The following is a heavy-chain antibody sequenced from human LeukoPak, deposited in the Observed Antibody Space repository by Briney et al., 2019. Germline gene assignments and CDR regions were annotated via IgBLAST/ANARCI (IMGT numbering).Heavy chain of an antibody. D-gene: IGHD1-26*01. V-gene: IGHV4-59*01. CDR2: IYYSGSTNT. J-gene: IGHJ4*02. Sequence: SETLSLTCTVSGGSISNYYWSWIRQPPGKGLEWIGYIYYSGSTNTNYNPSLKSRVTISVDTSKNQFSLKLSSVTAADTAVYYCAREKRLYSGSYRPLYYFDYWGQGTLVTVSS. CDR1: GGSISNYY. CDR3: AREKRLYSGSYRPLYYFDY.